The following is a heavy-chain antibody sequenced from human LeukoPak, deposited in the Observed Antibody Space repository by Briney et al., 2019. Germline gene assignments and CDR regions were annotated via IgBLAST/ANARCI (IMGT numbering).Heavy chain of an antibody. J-gene: IGHJ4*02. D-gene: IGHD6-19*01. V-gene: IGHV3-23*01. CDR2: ISSSSTNT. CDR3: AKPSSGYGSFDS. CDR1: GFTFRSYA. Sequence: SGGSLRLSCPASGFTFRSYAMSWVRQAPWKRLEWVSAISSSSTNTYYADSVKGRFTISRDNSKNTLYLQMNSLKAEDTAVYYCAKPSSGYGSFDSWGQGTLVTVSS.